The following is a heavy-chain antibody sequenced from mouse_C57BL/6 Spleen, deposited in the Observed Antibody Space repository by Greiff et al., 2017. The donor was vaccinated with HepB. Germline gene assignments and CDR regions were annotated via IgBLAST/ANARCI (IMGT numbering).Heavy chain of an antibody. CDR2: IHPNSGST. J-gene: IGHJ1*03. Sequence: QVQLQQPGAELVKPGASVKLSCKASGYTFTSYWMHWVKQRPGQGLEWIGMIHPNSGSTNYNEKFKSKATLTVDKSSSTAYMQLSSLTSEDSAVYYCARAYYGSSYVDWYFDVWGTGTTVPVSS. CDR3: ARAYYGSSYVDWYFDV. V-gene: IGHV1-64*01. CDR1: GYTFTSYW. D-gene: IGHD1-1*01.